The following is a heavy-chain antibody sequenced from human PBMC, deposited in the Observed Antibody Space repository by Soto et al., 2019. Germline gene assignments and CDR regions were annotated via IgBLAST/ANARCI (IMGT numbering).Heavy chain of an antibody. D-gene: IGHD5-18*01. Sequence: QVQLQESGPGLVKPSETLSLTCTVSGGSLSSYYWSWIRRPPGMGLEWIASISYSGTSNYNPSLKSRVTISIDTSKHQCSLKLNSVTAADTAVYYGAREGYKFGPFDYWGQGALVTVSS. CDR3: AREGYKFGPFDY. CDR2: ISYSGTS. CDR1: GGSLSSYY. J-gene: IGHJ4*02. V-gene: IGHV4-59*01.